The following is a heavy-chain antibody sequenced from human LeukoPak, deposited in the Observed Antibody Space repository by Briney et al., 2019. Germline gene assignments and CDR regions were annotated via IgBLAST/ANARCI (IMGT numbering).Heavy chain of an antibody. CDR3: ARVTGPTSTVVRGVIIPAFDY. CDR1: GFTVSSNY. J-gene: IGHJ4*02. Sequence: HPGGFLRLSCAASGFTVSSNYMSWVRQAPGKGLEWVSVIYSGGSTYYADSVKGRFTISRDNSKNTLYLQMNSLRAEDTAVYYCARVTGPTSTVVRGVIIPAFDYWGQGTLVTVSS. V-gene: IGHV3-53*01. D-gene: IGHD3-10*01. CDR2: IYSGGST.